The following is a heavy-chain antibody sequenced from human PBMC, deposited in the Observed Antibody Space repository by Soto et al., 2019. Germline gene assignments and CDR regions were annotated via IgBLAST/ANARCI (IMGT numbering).Heavy chain of an antibody. D-gene: IGHD1-26*01. Sequence: GGSLRLSCAASGFAFSSHPMSWVRQAPERGLEWVSGISDGGDLTYNADSVKGRFTISRDNSKNTLFLQMNSLRAEDTAVYYCERSKFATSRSFDIWGQGTMVTVSS. CDR3: ERSKFATSRSFDI. V-gene: IGHV3-23*01. J-gene: IGHJ3*02. CDR2: ISDGGDLT. CDR1: GFAFSSHP.